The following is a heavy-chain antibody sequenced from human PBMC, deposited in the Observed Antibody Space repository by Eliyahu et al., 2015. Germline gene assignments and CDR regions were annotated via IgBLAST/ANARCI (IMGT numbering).Heavy chain of an antibody. J-gene: IGHJ4*02. D-gene: IGHD2-15*01. V-gene: IGHV3-33*01. CDR2: IWYDGSNK. CDR3: ARTPGYRSGYHADY. Sequence: QVQLVESGGGVVQPGRXXRXSXAASGFTXSXXGXHXVRQAPGKGLGWVAVIWYDGSNKYYADSVKGRFTISRDNSKNTLYLQMNSLRAEDTAVYYCARTPGYRSGYHADYWGQGTLVTVSS. CDR1: GFTXSXXG.